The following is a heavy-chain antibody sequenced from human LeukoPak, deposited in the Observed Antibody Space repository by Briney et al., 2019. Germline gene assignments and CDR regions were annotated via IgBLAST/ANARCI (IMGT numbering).Heavy chain of an antibody. CDR3: ARETPSHYYDILTGHVGGYYYYGMDV. Sequence: SETLSLTCTVSGGSISSSSYYWGWIRQPPGKGLEWIGSIYYSGSTYYNPSPKSRVTISVDTSKNQFSLRLSSVTAADTAVYYCARETPSHYYDILTGHVGGYYYYGMDVWGQGTTVTVSS. D-gene: IGHD3-9*01. J-gene: IGHJ6*02. CDR1: GGSISSSSYY. CDR2: IYYSGST. V-gene: IGHV4-39*07.